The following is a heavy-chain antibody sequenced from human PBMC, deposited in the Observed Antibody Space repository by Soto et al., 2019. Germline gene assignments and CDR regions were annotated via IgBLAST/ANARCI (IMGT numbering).Heavy chain of an antibody. CDR3: ARRGSGTSPNFDY. V-gene: IGHV3-48*02. D-gene: IGHD1-26*01. CDR2: ISSSSSTI. CDR1: GFTFSAYT. Sequence: EVHLLESGGGLGHPGESLRLSCAASGFTFSAYTMNWVRQAPGKGLEWVSYISSSSSTIFYADSVKGRFTISRDNAKNSLYLQMNSLRDEDTAVYYCARRGSGTSPNFDYWGQGTLVTVSS. J-gene: IGHJ4*02.